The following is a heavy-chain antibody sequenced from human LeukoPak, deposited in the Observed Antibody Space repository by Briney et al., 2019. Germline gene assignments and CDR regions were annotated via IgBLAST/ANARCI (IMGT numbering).Heavy chain of an antibody. D-gene: IGHD5-12*01. CDR1: GGTFSSYA. CDR3: AREGSGYDSSFDY. CDR2: IIPIFGTA. V-gene: IGHV1-69*13. Sequence: SVKVSCKASGGTFSSYAISWVRQAPGQGLEWMGGIIPIFGTANYAQKFQGRVTITADESTSTAYMELSSLRSEDTAVYYCAREGSGYDSSFDYWAREPWSPSPQ. J-gene: IGHJ4*02.